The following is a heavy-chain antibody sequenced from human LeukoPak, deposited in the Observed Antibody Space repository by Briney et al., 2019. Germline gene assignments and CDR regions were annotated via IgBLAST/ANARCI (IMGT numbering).Heavy chain of an antibody. Sequence: SETLSLTCTVSGGSISSDYWSWIRQPPGKGLEWIGFIYFRGSTNYNPSLKSRVTISVDTSKNQISLKLSSVTAADTAVYYCARAPGGVVQGVLGFYYGMDVWGQGTTVTVSS. J-gene: IGHJ6*02. V-gene: IGHV4-59*01. CDR2: IYFRGST. CDR3: ARAPGGVVQGVLGFYYGMDV. CDR1: GGSISSDY. D-gene: IGHD3-10*01.